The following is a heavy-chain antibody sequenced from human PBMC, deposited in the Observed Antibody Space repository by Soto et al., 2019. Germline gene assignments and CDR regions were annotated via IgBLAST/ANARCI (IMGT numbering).Heavy chain of an antibody. J-gene: IGHJ4*02. CDR3: ARDLSTVFGVVPYFDH. CDR1: GFTFRNYN. V-gene: IGHV3-48*01. CDR2: ISGASGTI. D-gene: IGHD3-3*01. Sequence: PGGSLRLSCAASGFTFRNYNMNWVRQAPGKGLEWLSYISGASGTIYYADSMRGRFTISRDNAKNSLYLQMNSLRAEDTAVYYCARDLSTVFGVVPYFDHWGQGTLVTVSS.